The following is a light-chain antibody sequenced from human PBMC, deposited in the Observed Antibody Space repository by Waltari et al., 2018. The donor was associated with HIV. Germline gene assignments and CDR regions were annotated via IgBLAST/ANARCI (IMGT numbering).Light chain of an antibody. V-gene: IGKV3-15*01. CDR3: QQYDNWPPYT. J-gene: IGKJ2*01. Sequence: EIVMTQSPATLSVSPGERATLSCRASQSVRSNLAWYRQKPGPAPRLLIYGASTRATGIPARFSGSGSGTEFALTISSLQSEDFAVYYCQQYDNWPPYTFGQGTKLEIK. CDR1: QSVRSN. CDR2: GAS.